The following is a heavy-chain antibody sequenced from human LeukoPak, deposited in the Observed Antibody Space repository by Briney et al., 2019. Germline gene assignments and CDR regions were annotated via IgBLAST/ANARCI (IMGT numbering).Heavy chain of an antibody. CDR2: IKQDGSEK. V-gene: IGHV3-7*01. CDR3: VRGKGYYEI. Sequence: GGSLKLSCAASGFSFSTYWMSWVRQAPGKRPEWMANIKQDGSEKYYVDSVKGRFTISRDNAKNSLFLQMNSLRAEDTAMYYCVRGKGYYEIRGQETLVTVSS. D-gene: IGHD3-22*01. CDR1: GFSFSTYW. J-gene: IGHJ4*02.